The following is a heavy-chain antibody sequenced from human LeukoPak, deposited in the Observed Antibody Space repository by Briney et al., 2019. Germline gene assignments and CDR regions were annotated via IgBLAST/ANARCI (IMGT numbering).Heavy chain of an antibody. D-gene: IGHD1-1*01. Sequence: GGSRRLSCAASGFTFSSYAMHWVRQAPGKGLEWVAVISYDGSNKYYADSVKGRFTISRDNSKNTLYLQMNSLRAEDTAVYYCARGTPRYNYYYYYGMDVWGQGTTVTVSS. J-gene: IGHJ6*02. V-gene: IGHV3-30-3*01. CDR1: GFTFSSYA. CDR3: ARGTPRYNYYYYYGMDV. CDR2: ISYDGSNK.